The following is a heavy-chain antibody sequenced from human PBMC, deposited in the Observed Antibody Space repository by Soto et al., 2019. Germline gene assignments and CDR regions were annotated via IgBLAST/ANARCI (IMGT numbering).Heavy chain of an antibody. CDR3: VADVAEVGRGEFDY. D-gene: IGHD3-16*01. Sequence: DVQLVESGGGLVEPGGSLRVSCTASGFSFYVAWMTWVRQAPGKGLEWLGRVKSGTSGGTVDYAAPVKGRFAISRDDSKTTVTLKMNSLKMEDTAVYYCVADVAEVGRGEFDYWGQGALVTVSS. CDR1: GFSFYVAW. CDR2: VKSGTSGGTV. J-gene: IGHJ4*02. V-gene: IGHV3-15*01.